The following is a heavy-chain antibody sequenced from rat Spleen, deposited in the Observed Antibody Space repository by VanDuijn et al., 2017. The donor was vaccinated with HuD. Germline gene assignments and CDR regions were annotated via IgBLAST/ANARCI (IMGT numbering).Heavy chain of an antibody. Sequence: EVQLVESGGGLVQPGRSLKLSCAASGFTFSDYNMAWVRQAPKKGLEWVATIIYDGSRTYYRDSVKGRVTISRDNAKSTLYLQMDSLRSEDTATYYCTTVWQPRDWFAYWGQGVMVTVSS. CDR2: IIYDGSRT. J-gene: IGHJ2*01. CDR3: TTVWQPRDWFAY. CDR1: GFTFSDYN. V-gene: IGHV5S10*01. D-gene: IGHD1-6*01.